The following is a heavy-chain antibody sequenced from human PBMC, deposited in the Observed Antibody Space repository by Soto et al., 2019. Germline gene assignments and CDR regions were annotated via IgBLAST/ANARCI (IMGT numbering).Heavy chain of an antibody. Sequence: EVQLVESGGGLVQPGGSLRLSCAASGFTFSSYWMGWVRQTPAKGLEWVANIKQDGSERYYVDSVKGRFTISRDNAKNSLHLQMNSLRAEDTAVYYCARENYFHYGGQGTLVTVSS. CDR1: GFTFSSYW. V-gene: IGHV3-7*04. CDR3: ARENYFHY. J-gene: IGHJ4*02. CDR2: IKQDGSER.